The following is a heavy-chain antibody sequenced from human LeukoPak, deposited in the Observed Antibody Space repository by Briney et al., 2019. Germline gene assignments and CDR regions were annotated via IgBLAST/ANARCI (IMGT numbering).Heavy chain of an antibody. V-gene: IGHV3-53*01. D-gene: IGHD6-19*01. J-gene: IGHJ4*02. CDR2: IYSGGTT. Sequence: GGSLRLSCAASGFTVSSNYMSWVRQAPGKGLEWVSVIYSGGTTYYADSVKGRFTISRDNAKNSLYLRMNSLRVEDTAFYYCAKDNRRHYTSGPNPDSLHWGQGALVTVSS. CDR1: GFTVSSNY. CDR3: AKDNRRHYTSGPNPDSLH.